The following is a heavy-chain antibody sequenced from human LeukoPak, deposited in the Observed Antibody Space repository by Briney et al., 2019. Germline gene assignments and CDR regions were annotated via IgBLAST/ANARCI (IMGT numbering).Heavy chain of an antibody. D-gene: IGHD6-19*01. CDR2: IDTHTGNP. J-gene: IGHJ1*01. Sequence: RASVKVSCQASGYPFSNYVMNWVRQVPGQGPEWMGWIDTHTGNPMYAQDFTGRFVFSLDTSVSTAYLQISTLKAEDTAVYYCARGPHIAVAVEKYFQHWGQGTLVTVSS. V-gene: IGHV7-4-1*02. CDR3: ARGPHIAVAVEKYFQH. CDR1: GYPFSNYV.